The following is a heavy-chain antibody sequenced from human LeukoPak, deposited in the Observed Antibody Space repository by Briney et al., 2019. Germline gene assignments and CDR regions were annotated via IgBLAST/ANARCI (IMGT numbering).Heavy chain of an antibody. J-gene: IGHJ4*02. V-gene: IGHV3-30*04. CDR1: GFTFSSYA. Sequence: GRSLRLSCAASGFTFSSYAMHWVRQAPGKGLEWVAVIPYDGSNKYYADSVKGRFTISRDNSKNTLYLQMNSLRAEDTAVYYCARGGEQWLYYFDYWGQGTLVTVSS. D-gene: IGHD6-19*01. CDR3: ARGGEQWLYYFDY. CDR2: IPYDGSNK.